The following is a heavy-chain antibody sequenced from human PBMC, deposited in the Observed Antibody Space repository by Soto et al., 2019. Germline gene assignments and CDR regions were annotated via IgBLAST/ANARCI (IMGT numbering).Heavy chain of an antibody. CDR3: ARAQFQYRGDFWSGVDY. J-gene: IGHJ4*02. CDR1: GFTFSSYG. D-gene: IGHD3-3*01. Sequence: QVQLVESGGGVVQPGRSLRLSCAASGFTFSSYGMHWVRQAPGKGLEWVAVIWYDGSNKYYADSVKGRFTISRDNSKNTLYLQMNSLRAEDTAVYYCARAQFQYRGDFWSGVDYWGQGTLVTVSS. CDR2: IWYDGSNK. V-gene: IGHV3-33*01.